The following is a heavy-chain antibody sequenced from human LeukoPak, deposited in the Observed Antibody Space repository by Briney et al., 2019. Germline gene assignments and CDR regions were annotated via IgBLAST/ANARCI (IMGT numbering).Heavy chain of an antibody. Sequence: SETLSLTCTVAVGSISSGGYYWSWIRQPPGKGLEWIAHISAAGTTFYNPSLKSRVTISLDRSKNQFSLNLTSITAADTAVYYCAGQNVPTPHDYWGQGTQVTVSS. D-gene: IGHD2-2*01. CDR1: VGSISSGGYY. V-gene: IGHV4-30-2*01. J-gene: IGHJ4*02. CDR2: ISAAGTT. CDR3: AGQNVPTPHDY.